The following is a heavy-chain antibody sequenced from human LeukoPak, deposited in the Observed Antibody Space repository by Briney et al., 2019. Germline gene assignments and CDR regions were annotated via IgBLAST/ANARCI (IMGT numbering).Heavy chain of an antibody. D-gene: IGHD1-26*01. Sequence: SETLSLTCTVSGGSISSYYWSWIRQPPGKGLEWIGYIYYSGSTYYNPSLKSRVTISVDTSKNQFSLKLSSVTAADTAVYYCARVGALDAFDIWGQGTMVTVSS. J-gene: IGHJ3*02. CDR2: IYYSGST. V-gene: IGHV4-59*01. CDR3: ARVGALDAFDI. CDR1: GGSISSYY.